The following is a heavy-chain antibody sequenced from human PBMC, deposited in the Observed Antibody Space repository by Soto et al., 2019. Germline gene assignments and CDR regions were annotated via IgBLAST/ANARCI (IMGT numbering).Heavy chain of an antibody. CDR3: ARSWPLGIAVAGSRLFRFDP. V-gene: IGHV1-69*01. J-gene: IGHJ5*02. CDR1: GGTFSSYA. Sequence: QVQLVQSGAEVKKPGSXVKXSXKASGGTFSSYAISWVRQAPGQGLEWMGGIIPIFGTANYAQKVQGRVTITADESTSTAYMELSSLRSEDTAVYYCARSWPLGIAVAGSRLFRFDPWGQGTLVTVSS. CDR2: IIPIFGTA. D-gene: IGHD6-13*01.